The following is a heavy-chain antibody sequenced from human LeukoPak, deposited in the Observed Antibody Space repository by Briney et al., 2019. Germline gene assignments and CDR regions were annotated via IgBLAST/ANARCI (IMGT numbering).Heavy chain of an antibody. CDR1: GSSMNLYS. D-gene: IGHD3-16*01. V-gene: IGHV4-59*01. Sequence: SETLSLTCSVSGSSMNLYSWNWIRQPPGKGLEWIGYVYYTGSTNYNPSLKSRVTISLDTSKNQFSLKLISVTAADTAVYYCARDRPGGSSLDYWGQGTLVTVSS. J-gene: IGHJ4*02. CDR2: VYYTGST. CDR3: ARDRPGGSSLDY.